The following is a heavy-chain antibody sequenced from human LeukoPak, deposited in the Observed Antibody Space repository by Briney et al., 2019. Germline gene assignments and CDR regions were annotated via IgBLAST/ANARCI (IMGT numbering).Heavy chain of an antibody. CDR3: ARDPPGLTLGSPGDY. J-gene: IGHJ4*02. CDR2: ISANNGDT. D-gene: IGHD3-16*01. V-gene: IGHV1-18*01. CDR1: GYTFTSYG. Sequence: ASVKVSCKASGYTFTSYGIAWVRQAPGQGLQWMGWISANNGDTSYSQKLQGRVTMTTDASTNTAYMELRSLTSDDTAVYYCARDPPGLTLGSPGDYWGQGTLVIVSS.